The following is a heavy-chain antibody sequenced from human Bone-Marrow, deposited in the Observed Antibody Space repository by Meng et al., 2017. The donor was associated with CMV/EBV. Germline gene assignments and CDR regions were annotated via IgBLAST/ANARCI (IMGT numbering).Heavy chain of an antibody. Sequence: GGSLRLSCAASRFTFTDYYMTGIRQAPGKGLEWVSYISESGNTIWYADSVKGRFTISRDIAKNSLYLQMNSLRAEDTATYYCARENTGGSCHWGQGTRVTVSS. J-gene: IGHJ4*02. CDR1: RFTFTDYY. CDR2: ISESGNTI. CDR3: ARENTGGSCH. D-gene: IGHD2-15*01. V-gene: IGHV3-11*04.